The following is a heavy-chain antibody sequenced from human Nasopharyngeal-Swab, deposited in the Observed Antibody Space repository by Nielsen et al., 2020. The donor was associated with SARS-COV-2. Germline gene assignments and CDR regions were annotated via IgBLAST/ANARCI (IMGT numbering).Heavy chain of an antibody. CDR3: ARESYYDSSGYRRVSDY. D-gene: IGHD3-22*01. CDR1: GGSISSYY. J-gene: IGHJ4*02. Sequence: SETLSLTCTVSGGSISSYYWSWIRQPPGKGLEWIGYIYYSGSTNYNPSLKSRVTISVDTSKNQFSLKLSSVTAADTAVYYCARESYYDSSGYRRVSDYWGQGTLVTVSS. CDR2: IYYSGST. V-gene: IGHV4-59*01.